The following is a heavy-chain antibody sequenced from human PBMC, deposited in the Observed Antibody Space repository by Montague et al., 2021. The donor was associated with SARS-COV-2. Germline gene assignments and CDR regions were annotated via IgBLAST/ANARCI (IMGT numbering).Heavy chain of an antibody. V-gene: IGHV4-59*01. CDR2: IYYSGST. Sequence: SETLSLTCTVSGGSISSYYWSWIRQPPGKGLEWIGYIYYSGSTNYNPSLRSRVTISVDTSKNQFSLKLSSVTAADTAVYYCARGVGMDVWGQGTTVTVSS. CDR3: ARGVGMDV. CDR1: GGSISSYY. J-gene: IGHJ6*02.